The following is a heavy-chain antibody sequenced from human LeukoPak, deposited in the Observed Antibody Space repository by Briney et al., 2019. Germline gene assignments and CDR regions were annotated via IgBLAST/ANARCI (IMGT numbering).Heavy chain of an antibody. J-gene: IGHJ4*02. CDR3: ARDEAHYYDSSGYSPFFDY. Sequence: GASVKVSCKASGYTFTSYYMHWVRQAPGQGLEWMGLINPSGGSTSYAQKFQGRVTMTRDTSTTTVYMELSSLRSDDTAVYYCARDEAHYYDSSGYSPFFDYWGQGTLVTVSS. V-gene: IGHV1-46*01. D-gene: IGHD3-22*01. CDR2: INPSGGST. CDR1: GYTFTSYY.